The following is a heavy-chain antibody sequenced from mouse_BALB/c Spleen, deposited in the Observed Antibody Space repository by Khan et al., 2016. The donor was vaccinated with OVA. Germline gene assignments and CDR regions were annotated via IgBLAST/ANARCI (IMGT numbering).Heavy chain of an antibody. V-gene: IGHV3-2*02. J-gene: IGHJ2*01. CDR3: ARIYGGDFDY. D-gene: IGHD1-1*01. CDR1: GYSITSDYA. Sequence: EVQLQESGPGLVKPSQSLSLTCTVTGYSITSDYAWNWIRQFPGNKLEWMGYISYSGNPKYNPSLKSRISITRDTSENQFFMQLNSVTIEDTATYDCARIYGGDFDYWGQGTTLTVSS. CDR2: ISYSGNP.